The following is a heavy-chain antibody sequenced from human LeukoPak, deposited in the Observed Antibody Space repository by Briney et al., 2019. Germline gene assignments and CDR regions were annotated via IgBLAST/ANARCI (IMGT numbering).Heavy chain of an antibody. CDR1: GGSISSSSYY. J-gene: IGHJ4*02. Sequence: SETLSLTCTVSGGSISSSSYYWGWIRQPPGKGVEFIGNIYYTGSTYYNPSLKSRVTISVDTSKSQISLRLSSVIAADTAVYYCARLAGDYFDYWGQGTLVTVSS. CDR3: ARLAGDYFDY. D-gene: IGHD6-19*01. CDR2: IYYTGST. V-gene: IGHV4-39*01.